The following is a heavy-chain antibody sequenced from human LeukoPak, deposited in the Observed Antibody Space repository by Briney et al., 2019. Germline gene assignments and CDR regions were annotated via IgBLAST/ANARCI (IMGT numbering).Heavy chain of an antibody. CDR2: INHSGRT. CDR3: ACAPSSDFWNGYGFDY. CDR1: GGSFSGYY. Sequence: SETLSLTCAVYGGSFSGYYWSWIRQSPGKGPGWIGEINHSGRTNYNPSLKSRVTISVDTSKNQFPLKLSSVTAADTAVYYCACAPSSDFWNGYGFDYWGQGTLVTVSS. D-gene: IGHD3-3*01. J-gene: IGHJ4*02. V-gene: IGHV4-34*01.